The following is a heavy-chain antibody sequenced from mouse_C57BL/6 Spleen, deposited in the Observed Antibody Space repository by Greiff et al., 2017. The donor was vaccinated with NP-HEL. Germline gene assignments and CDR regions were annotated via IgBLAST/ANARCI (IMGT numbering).Heavy chain of an antibody. CDR3: AREAGYGRFAY. V-gene: IGHV5-4*01. D-gene: IGHD2-10*02. CDR2: ISDGGSYT. J-gene: IGHJ3*01. Sequence: EVQRVESGGGLVKPGGSLKLSCAASGFTFSSYAMSWVRQTPEKRLEWVATISDGGSYTYYPDNVKGRFTISRDNAKNNLYLQMGHLKSEDTAMYYCAREAGYGRFAYWGQGTLVTVSA. CDR1: GFTFSSYA.